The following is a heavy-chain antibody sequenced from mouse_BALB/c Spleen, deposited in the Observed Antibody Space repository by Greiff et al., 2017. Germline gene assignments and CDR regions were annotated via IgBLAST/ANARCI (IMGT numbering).Heavy chain of an antibody. V-gene: IGHV1S137*01. J-gene: IGHJ3*01. CDR2: ISTYYGDA. Sequence: VQLQQSGAELVRPGVSVKISCKGSGYTFTDYAMHWVQQSHAKSLEWIGVISTYYGDASYNQKFKGQATMTVDKSSSTAYMELARLTSEDSAIYYCARQNGTEFAWFAYWGQGTLVTVSA. D-gene: IGHD4-1*01. CDR1: GYTFTDYA. CDR3: ARQNGTEFAWFAY.